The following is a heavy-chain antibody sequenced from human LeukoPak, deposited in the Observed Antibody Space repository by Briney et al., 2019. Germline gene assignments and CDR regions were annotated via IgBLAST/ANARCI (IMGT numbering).Heavy chain of an antibody. Sequence: SQTLSLTCTVSGGSISSRAYYWSWIRQHPGKGPEWIGYIYYSGSTHYNPSLKSRVIISLNTSKTQFSLKLSSVTAADTAVYYCARADGTIYYFDSWGQGTVVTVSS. J-gene: IGHJ4*02. V-gene: IGHV4-31*03. D-gene: IGHD5-24*01. CDR2: IYYSGST. CDR3: ARADGTIYYFDS. CDR1: GGSISSRAYY.